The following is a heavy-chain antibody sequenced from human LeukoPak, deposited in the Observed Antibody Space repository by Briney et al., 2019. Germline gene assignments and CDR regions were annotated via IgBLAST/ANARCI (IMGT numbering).Heavy chain of an antibody. V-gene: IGHV3-30*02. D-gene: IGHD3-22*01. Sequence: GGSLRLSCAASGFTFSSYGMHWVRQAPGKGLEWVAFVRNDGSNKYYADSVKGRFTISRDNSINTVFLQMNSLRDEDTALYYCAKGLYYYDGSGHPDWGQGTLVTVSS. CDR2: VRNDGSNK. J-gene: IGHJ4*02. CDR3: AKGLYYYDGSGHPD. CDR1: GFTFSSYG.